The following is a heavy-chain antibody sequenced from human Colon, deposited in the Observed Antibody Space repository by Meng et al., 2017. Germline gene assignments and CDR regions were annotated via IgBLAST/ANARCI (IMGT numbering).Heavy chain of an antibody. CDR3: LRGSGGSV. V-gene: IGHV4-55*08. J-gene: IGHJ1*01. Sequence: QVQLQESGPGLVKPSETLSLTCAVSGDSITNHNWWAWVRQPPGKGLEWIGEIPHRGSAAYNPSLRSRVTMSIDIPNNHFYLKLTSVTAADTAVYYCLRGSGGSVWGQGTLVTVSS. D-gene: IGHD3-10*01. CDR1: GDSITNHNW. CDR2: IPHRGSA.